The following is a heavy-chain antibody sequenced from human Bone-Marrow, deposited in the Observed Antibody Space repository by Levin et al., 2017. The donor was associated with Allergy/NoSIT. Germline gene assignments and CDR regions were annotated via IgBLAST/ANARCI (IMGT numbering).Heavy chain of an antibody. CDR2: IFYSGNT. CDR1: GVSMTNYY. V-gene: IGHV4-59*01. J-gene: IGHJ6*04. D-gene: IGHD2/OR15-2a*01. CDR3: ARVGIGDV. Sequence: GSLRLSCTVSGVSMTNYYWSWVRQPLGKGLEWIGYIFYSGNTNYNPSLKSRVTISIDTSKNQFSLNLRAVTAADTAVYYCARVGIGDVWGKGTTVSVSS.